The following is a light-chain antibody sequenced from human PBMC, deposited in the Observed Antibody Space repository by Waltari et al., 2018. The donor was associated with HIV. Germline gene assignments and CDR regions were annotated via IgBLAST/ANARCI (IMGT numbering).Light chain of an antibody. Sequence: HSALTQPASVSVSPGQSITISCTGTHRDIGGYDFVSWYQQHPARAPKLMIYGVSDRPSGVSNRFSGSKSGNRASLTISGVQAEDEADYYCSSYAYNSVLVFGGGTKLTVL. CDR2: GVS. J-gene: IGLJ3*02. CDR1: HRDIGGYDF. V-gene: IGLV2-14*01. CDR3: SSYAYNSVLV.